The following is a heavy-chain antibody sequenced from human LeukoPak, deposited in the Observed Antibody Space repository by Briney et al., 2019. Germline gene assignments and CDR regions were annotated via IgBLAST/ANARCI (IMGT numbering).Heavy chain of an antibody. CDR3: ARGQGVIVGATYFDY. V-gene: IGHV3-21*01. Sequence: GGSLRLSCAASGFTFSSYSMNWVRQAPGKGLEWVSSISSSSSYIYYADSVKGRFTISRDNAKNSLYLQMNSLRAEDTAVYYCARGQGVIVGATYFDYWGQGTLVTVSS. D-gene: IGHD1-26*01. CDR2: ISSSSSYI. J-gene: IGHJ4*02. CDR1: GFTFSSYS.